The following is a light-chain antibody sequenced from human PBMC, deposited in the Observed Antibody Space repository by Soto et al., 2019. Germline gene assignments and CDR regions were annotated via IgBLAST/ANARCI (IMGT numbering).Light chain of an antibody. Sequence: DIQMTQPPSSLSASVGDRITITCRPSQTISSYLNWYQQKPGKPPKLLIYGASSLQTGVPSRFSGSGSGTDFTLTISSLQPEDFATYFCQQSYSTPWTFGQGSKVDIK. J-gene: IGKJ1*01. CDR2: GAS. CDR1: QTISSY. CDR3: QQSYSTPWT. V-gene: IGKV1-39*01.